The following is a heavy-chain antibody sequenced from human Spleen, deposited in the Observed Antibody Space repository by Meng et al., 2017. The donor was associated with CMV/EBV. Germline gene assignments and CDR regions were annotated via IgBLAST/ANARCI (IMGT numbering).Heavy chain of an antibody. CDR1: GYTFTIYG. J-gene: IGHJ3*01. CDR2: INPNNGDT. CDR3: AREQYGGNTYAFDF. D-gene: IGHD4/OR15-4a*01. Sequence: ASVKVSCKASGYTFTIYGISWVRQAPGQGLEWMGWINPNNGDTNYARNFQGRVTMTRDTSMTTVYIELARLTSDDTAVYFCAREQYGGNTYAFDFWGQGTMVTVSS. V-gene: IGHV1-2*02.